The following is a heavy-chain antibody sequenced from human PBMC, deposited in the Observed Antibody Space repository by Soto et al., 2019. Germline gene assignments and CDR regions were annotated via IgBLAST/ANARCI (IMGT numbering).Heavy chain of an antibody. J-gene: IGHJ4*02. V-gene: IGHV1-8*01. Sequence: ASVKVSCKASGYTFTSYDINWVRQATGQGLEWMGWMNPNSGNTGYAQKFQGRVTMTRNTSISTAYMELSSLRSGDTAVYYCARVRRVAGTVDYWGQGTLVTVSS. CDR3: ARVRRVAGTVDY. CDR1: GYTFTSYD. CDR2: MNPNSGNT. D-gene: IGHD6-19*01.